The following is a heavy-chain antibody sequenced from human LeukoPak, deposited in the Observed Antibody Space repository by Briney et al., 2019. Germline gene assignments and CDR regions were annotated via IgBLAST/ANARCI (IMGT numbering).Heavy chain of an antibody. CDR3: ARLTSLVWWFDP. J-gene: IGHJ5*02. CDR2: ITPMFGTT. D-gene: IGHD3-16*01. V-gene: IGHV1-69*05. CDR1: GCTFNSYS. Sequence: ASVKVSCKSSGCTFNSYSISWVRQAPGQGLEWMGGITPMFGTTNYALYAQKFQGRVTMTTDTSTSTAYMELRSLRSDDTAVYYCARLTSLVWWFDPWGQGTLVTVSS.